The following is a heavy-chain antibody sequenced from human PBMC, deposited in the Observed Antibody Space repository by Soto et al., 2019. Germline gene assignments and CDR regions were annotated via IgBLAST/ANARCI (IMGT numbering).Heavy chain of an antibody. V-gene: IGHV5-51*01. CDR2: VYPSDSDV. J-gene: IGHJ4*02. CDR3: AKDRGGSGWPEFDC. D-gene: IGHD6-19*01. CDR1: GYRFSSSW. Sequence: GESLKISCQGTGYRFSSSWIGWVRQKPGKGLEWLGNVYPSDSDVRYSPAFEGQVTISADNSINTAYLQLLNLEASDTAIYYCAKDRGGSGWPEFDCWGQGTQVTVSS.